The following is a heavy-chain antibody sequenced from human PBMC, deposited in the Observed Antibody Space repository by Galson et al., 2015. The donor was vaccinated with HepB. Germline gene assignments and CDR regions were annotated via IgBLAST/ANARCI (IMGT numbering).Heavy chain of an antibody. CDR1: GYTFTNYY. Sequence: SVKVSCKASGYTFTNYYIYWVRQAPGQGLEWMGFVNPSGGSTSYAQKFQGRVTMTRDTSTTTVYMELSSLRSEDTAVYYCARNYASGGDYWGQGTLVTVSS. V-gene: IGHV1-46*01. D-gene: IGHD3-10*01. CDR3: ARNYASGGDY. CDR2: VNPSGGST. J-gene: IGHJ4*02.